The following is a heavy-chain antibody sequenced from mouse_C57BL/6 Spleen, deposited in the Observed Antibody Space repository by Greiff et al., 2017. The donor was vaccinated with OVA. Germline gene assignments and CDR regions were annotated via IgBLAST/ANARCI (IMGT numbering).Heavy chain of an antibody. Sequence: EVKLMESGGDLVKPGGSLKLSCAASGFTFSSSGLSWVRQTPDKRLEWVATISSGGSYTYYPDTVKGRFTISRDNAKNTLYLQMSSLKSEDTAMYYCARHPPYGSNSYFDVRGTGTTVTVSS. CDR3: ARHPPYGSNSYFDV. CDR2: ISSGGSYT. V-gene: IGHV5-6*01. CDR1: GFTFSSSG. D-gene: IGHD1-1*01. J-gene: IGHJ1*03.